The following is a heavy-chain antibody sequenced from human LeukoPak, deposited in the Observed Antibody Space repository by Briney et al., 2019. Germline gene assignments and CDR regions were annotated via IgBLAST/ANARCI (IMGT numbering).Heavy chain of an antibody. CDR3: ARHRYTSSSSYFDF. D-gene: IGHD6-6*01. CDR2: IYSSGST. CDR1: GGSISGYY. V-gene: IGHV4-59*08. Sequence: SETLSLTCTVSGGSISGYYWTWIRQPPGKGLEWIGYIYSSGSTNYNPSPKSRVTMSVDTSKNQFSLRLSSVTAADTAVYYCARHRYTSSSSYFDFWGQGTLVTVSS. J-gene: IGHJ4*02.